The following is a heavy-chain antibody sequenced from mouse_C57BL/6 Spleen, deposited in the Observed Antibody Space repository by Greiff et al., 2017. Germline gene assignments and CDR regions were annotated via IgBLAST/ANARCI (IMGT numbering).Heavy chain of an antibody. J-gene: IGHJ3*01. CDR2: INPSNGST. D-gene: IGHD1-1*01. V-gene: IGHV1-53*01. CDR1: GYTFTSYW. Sequence: VQLQQPGTELVKPGASVKLSCKASGYTFTSYWMHWVKQRPGQGLEWIGNINPSNGSTNYNEKFKSKATLTVDESSSTAYMQLSSLTSEDSAVYYCARSHYYGSSYVAYWGQGTLVTVSA. CDR3: ARSHYYGSSYVAY.